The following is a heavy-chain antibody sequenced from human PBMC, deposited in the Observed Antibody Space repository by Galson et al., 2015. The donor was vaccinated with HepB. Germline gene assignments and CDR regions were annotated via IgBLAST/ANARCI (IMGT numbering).Heavy chain of an antibody. CDR3: AKDRSGSYYTPWYFDF. CDR1: GFTFNNFG. CDR2: IPSDGNSA. V-gene: IGHV3-30*18. J-gene: IGHJ4*02. Sequence: SLRLSCAASGFTFNNFGMHWVRQAPGKGLEWVAVIPSDGNSANYADSVKGRFTITRDNSRSTLYLQMNSLRAEDTAIYYCAKDRSGSYYTPWYFDFWGQGIRVTVSS. D-gene: IGHD1-26*01.